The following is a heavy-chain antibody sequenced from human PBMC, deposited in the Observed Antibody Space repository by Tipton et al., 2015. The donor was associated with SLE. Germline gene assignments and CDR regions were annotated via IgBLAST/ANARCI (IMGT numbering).Heavy chain of an antibody. Sequence: TLSLTCTVSGGSISSGSYYWSWIRQPAGKGLEWIGRIYTSGSTNYNPSLKGRVTISVDTSKNQFSLKLTSVTAADTAVYFCARDRDIVLEPVPIPPAFDIWGQGTTVTVSS. CDR2: IYTSGST. CDR1: GGSISSGSYY. J-gene: IGHJ3*02. V-gene: IGHV4-61*02. D-gene: IGHD2-8*02. CDR3: ARDRDIVLEPVPIPPAFDI.